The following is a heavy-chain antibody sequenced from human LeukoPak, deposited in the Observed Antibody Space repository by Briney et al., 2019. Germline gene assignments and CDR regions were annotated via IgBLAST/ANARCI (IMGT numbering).Heavy chain of an antibody. CDR2: IYYSGST. J-gene: IGHJ4*02. D-gene: IGHD5-12*01. CDR3: ARLDYNNYLDY. CDR1: GDSISSSSYY. V-gene: IGHV4-39*01. Sequence: SETLSLTCTVSGDSISSSSYYWGWIRQPPGKGLEWIGNIYYSGSTYYNPSLKSRVTISVDTSKNQFSLKLSCVTAADTAVYYCARLDYNNYLDYWGQGTLVTVSS.